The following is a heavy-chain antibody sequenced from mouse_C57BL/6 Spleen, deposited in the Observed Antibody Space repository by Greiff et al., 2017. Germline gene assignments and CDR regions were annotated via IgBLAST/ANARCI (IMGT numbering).Heavy chain of an antibody. V-gene: IGHV1-26*01. D-gene: IGHD1-1*01. CDR1: GYTFTDYY. Sequence: EVQLQQSGPELVKPGASVKISCKASGYTFTDYYMNWVKQSHGKSLEWIGDINPNNGGTSYNQKFKGKATLTVDKSSSTAYMELRSLTSEDSAVYYCASLFITTVVAYPRYFDVWGTGTTVTVSS. J-gene: IGHJ1*03. CDR3: ASLFITTVVAYPRYFDV. CDR2: INPNNGGT.